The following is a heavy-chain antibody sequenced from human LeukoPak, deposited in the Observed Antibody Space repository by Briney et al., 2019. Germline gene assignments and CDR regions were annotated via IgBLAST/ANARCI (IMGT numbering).Heavy chain of an antibody. CDR2: IIPILGIA. D-gene: IGHD1-7*01. CDR3: ARGRARRYNWNYNFDY. Sequence: ASVKVSXKASGGTFSSYTISWVRQAPGQGLEWMGRIIPILGIANYTQKFQGRVTITADKSTSTAYMELSSLRSEDTAVYYCARGRARRYNWNYNFDYWGQGTLVTVSS. CDR1: GGTFSSYT. J-gene: IGHJ4*02. V-gene: IGHV1-69*02.